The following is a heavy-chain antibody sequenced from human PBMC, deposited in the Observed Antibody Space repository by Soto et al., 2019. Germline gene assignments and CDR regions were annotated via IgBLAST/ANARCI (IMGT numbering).Heavy chain of an antibody. CDR3: AKPPRLSYYYYYMDV. D-gene: IGHD6-6*01. J-gene: IGHJ6*03. V-gene: IGHV3-23*01. CDR2: ISGSGGST. CDR1: GFTFSSYA. Sequence: GGSLRLSCAASGFTFSSYAMSWVRQAPGKGLEWVSAISGSGGSTYYADSVKGRFTISRDNSKNTLYLQMNSLRAEDTAVYYCAKPPRLSYYYYYMDVWGKGTTVTVSS.